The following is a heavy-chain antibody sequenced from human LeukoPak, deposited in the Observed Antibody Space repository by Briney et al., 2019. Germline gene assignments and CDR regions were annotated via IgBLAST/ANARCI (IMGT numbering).Heavy chain of an antibody. CDR3: ARLLAGLFMDV. CDR1: GFIVNSNF. Sequence: TGGSLRLSCAASGFIVNSNFMSWVRQAPGKGLEWVANIKQDGSEKYYVDSVKGRFTISRDNAKNSLYLQMNSLRAEDTAVYYCARLLAGLFMDVWGQGTTVTVSS. V-gene: IGHV3-7*01. D-gene: IGHD6-19*01. J-gene: IGHJ6*02. CDR2: IKQDGSEK.